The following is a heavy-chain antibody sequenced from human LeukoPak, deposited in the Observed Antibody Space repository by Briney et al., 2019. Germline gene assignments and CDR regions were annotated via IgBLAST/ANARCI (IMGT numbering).Heavy chain of an antibody. Sequence: GGSLRLSCAASGFTFSNYNMNWVRQPPGKGLQWVSYISSSSNIIYYADSVKGRSTISRDNAKNSLFLQMNSLRAEDTAVYYCARDFAREFTIDYWGQGTLVTVSS. CDR1: GFTFSNYN. CDR2: ISSSSNII. D-gene: IGHD3-10*01. V-gene: IGHV3-48*01. J-gene: IGHJ4*02. CDR3: ARDFAREFTIDY.